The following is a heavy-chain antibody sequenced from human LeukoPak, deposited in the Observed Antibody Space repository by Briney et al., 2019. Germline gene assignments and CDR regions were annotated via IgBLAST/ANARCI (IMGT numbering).Heavy chain of an antibody. CDR3: ARDATPYSSSWFFDY. D-gene: IGHD6-13*01. Sequence: GASVKVSCKASGGTFSTYVISWVRQAPGQGLEWMGGIIPMFGTANYAQNFQGRVTLTADESTSTAYMELNNLRSDDTAVYYCARDATPYSSSWFFDYWGQGTLLTVSS. V-gene: IGHV1-69*13. CDR2: IIPMFGTA. J-gene: IGHJ4*02. CDR1: GGTFSTYV.